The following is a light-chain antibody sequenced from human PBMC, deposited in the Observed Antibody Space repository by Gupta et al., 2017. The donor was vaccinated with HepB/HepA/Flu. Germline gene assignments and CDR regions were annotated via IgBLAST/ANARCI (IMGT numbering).Light chain of an antibody. CDR1: SPDIGSNY. J-gene: IGLJ3*02. Sequence: QSVLTQPPSASETPGQRLTISCSGSSPDIGSNYVYCYQPLPGTAPKLLMYKNNQRPSGVPDRFSGATCDTSASFAISRLQAEDEADYYCAAGDDSRSGWVFGGGTKLTVL. CDR3: AAGDDSRSGWV. V-gene: IGLV1-47*01. CDR2: KNN.